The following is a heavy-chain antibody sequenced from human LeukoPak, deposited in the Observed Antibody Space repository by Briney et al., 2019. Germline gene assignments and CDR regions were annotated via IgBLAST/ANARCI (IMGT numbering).Heavy chain of an antibody. Sequence: PSETLSLTCAVSDGSISSNYYWGWIRQPPGKGLEWIGYIYYSGSTYYNPSLKSRVTISVDTSKNQFSLKLSSVTAADTAVYYCARDHFLGAAGGDYWGQGTLVTVSS. CDR1: DGSISSNYY. CDR2: IYYSGST. J-gene: IGHJ4*02. V-gene: IGHV4-30-4*08. D-gene: IGHD1-26*01. CDR3: ARDHFLGAAGGDY.